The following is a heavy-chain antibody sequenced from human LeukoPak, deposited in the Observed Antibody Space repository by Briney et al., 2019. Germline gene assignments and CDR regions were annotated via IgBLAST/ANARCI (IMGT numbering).Heavy chain of an antibody. CDR2: IYPGDSDT. J-gene: IGHJ5*02. CDR1: GYSFTSDW. V-gene: IGHV5-51*01. D-gene: IGHD4-23*01. CDR3: ARLRGTVVTPGINWFDP. Sequence: EESLKISCKGSGYSFTSDWIGWVRQMPGKGLEWMGIIYPGDSDTRYSPSFHGHVTISADKSINTAYLQWSSLEASDTATYYCARLRGTVVTPGINWFDPWGQGTLVTVSS.